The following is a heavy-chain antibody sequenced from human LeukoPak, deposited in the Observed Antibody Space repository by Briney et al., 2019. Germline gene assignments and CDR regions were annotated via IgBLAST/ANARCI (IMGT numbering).Heavy chain of an antibody. CDR3: ARVVPLNWFYP. V-gene: IGHV4-30-2*01. D-gene: IGHD2-21*01. Sequence: SETLSLTCAVSGGSISSGGYSWSWIRQPPGRGLEWIAYIYHSGNTYYNPSLKSRVTISVYSSKNQFSLKLSSVTAADTAVYYCARVVPLNWFYPWGQGTLVTVSS. CDR1: GGSISSGGYS. J-gene: IGHJ5*02. CDR2: IYHSGNT.